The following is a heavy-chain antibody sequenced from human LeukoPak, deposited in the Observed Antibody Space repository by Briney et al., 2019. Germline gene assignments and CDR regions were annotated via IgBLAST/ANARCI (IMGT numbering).Heavy chain of an antibody. CDR1: GGSFSGYY. J-gene: IGHJ4*02. Sequence: SETLSLTCAVYGGSFSGYYWSWIRQPPGKGLEWIGEINHSGSTNYNPSLKSRVTISVDTSKSQFSLKLSSVTAADTAVYYCAVRRTGGYFDYWGQGTLVTVSS. V-gene: IGHV4-34*01. D-gene: IGHD1-26*01. CDR3: AVRRTGGYFDY. CDR2: INHSGST.